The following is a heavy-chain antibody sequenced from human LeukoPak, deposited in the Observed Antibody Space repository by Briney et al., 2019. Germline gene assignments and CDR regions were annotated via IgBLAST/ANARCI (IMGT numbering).Heavy chain of an antibody. D-gene: IGHD2-2*01. CDR1: GYTFTSYD. CDR3: ASERDQLLYNWFDP. CDR2: MNPNSGNT. V-gene: IGHV1-8*01. J-gene: IGHJ5*02. Sequence: SVKVSCKASGYTFTSYDINGVRQATGQGLEGMGWMNPNSGNTGNAQKLQGRVTMTRNTSISTAYMELSSLRSEDTAVYYCASERDQLLYNWFDPWGQGTLVTVSS.